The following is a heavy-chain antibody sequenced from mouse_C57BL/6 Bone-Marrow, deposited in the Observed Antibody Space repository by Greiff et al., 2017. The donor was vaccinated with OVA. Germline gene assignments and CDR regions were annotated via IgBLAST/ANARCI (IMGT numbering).Heavy chain of an antibody. CDR2: IYPRSGNT. V-gene: IGHV1-81*01. CDR1: GFTFTSYG. J-gene: IGHJ2*01. D-gene: IGHD2-3*01. Sequence: QVQLKQSGAELVRPGASVKLSCKASGFTFTSYGISWVKQRTGQGLEWIGEIYPRSGNTYYNEKFKGKATMTANKSSSTAYMELRSLTSEDSAVYFCARDDPYWGQGTTLTVSS. CDR3: ARDDPY.